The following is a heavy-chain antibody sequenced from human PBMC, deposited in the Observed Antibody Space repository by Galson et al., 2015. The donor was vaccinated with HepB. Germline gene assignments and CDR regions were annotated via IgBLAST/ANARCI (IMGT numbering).Heavy chain of an antibody. CDR2: IKQDGSEK. CDR3: ARDDYDYVWGRYDAFDI. J-gene: IGHJ3*02. D-gene: IGHD3-16*01. CDR1: GFTFSSYW. V-gene: IGHV3-7*01. Sequence: SLRLSCAASGFTFSSYWMSWVRQAPGKGLEWVANIKQDGSEKYYVDSVKGRFTISRDNAKNSLYLQTNSLRAEDTAVYYCARDDYDYVWGRYDAFDIWGQGTMVTVSS.